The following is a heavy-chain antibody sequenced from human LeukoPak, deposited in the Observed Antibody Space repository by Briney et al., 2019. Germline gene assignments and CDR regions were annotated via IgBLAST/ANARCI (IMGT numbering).Heavy chain of an antibody. CDR3: ARDLQGYYDSSGYPYY. J-gene: IGHJ4*02. CDR1: GYTFTSYY. D-gene: IGHD3-22*01. CDR2: INPSGGST. V-gene: IGHV1-46*01. Sequence: GASVKVSCKASGYTFTSYYMHWVRQAPGQGLEWMGIINPSGGSTSYAQKFQGGVTMTRDTSTSTVYMELSSLRSEDTAVYYCARDLQGYYDSSGYPYYWGQGTLVTVSS.